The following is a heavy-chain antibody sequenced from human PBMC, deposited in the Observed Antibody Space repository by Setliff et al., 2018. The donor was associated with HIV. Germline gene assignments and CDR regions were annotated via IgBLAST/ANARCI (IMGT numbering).Heavy chain of an antibody. D-gene: IGHD3-9*01. Sequence: GGSLRLSCAASGFTFDDYGMSWVRQAPGKGLEWVSGINWNGGSTGYADSVKGRFTISRDNAKNSLYLQMNSLSAEDTALYYCARSPYYDILTGYYTVWYFDLWGRGTLVTVSS. CDR3: ARSPYYDILTGYYTVWYFDL. J-gene: IGHJ2*01. V-gene: IGHV3-20*04. CDR1: GFTFDDYG. CDR2: INWNGGST.